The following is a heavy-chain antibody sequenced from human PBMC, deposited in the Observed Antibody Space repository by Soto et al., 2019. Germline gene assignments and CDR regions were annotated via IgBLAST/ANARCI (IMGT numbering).Heavy chain of an antibody. J-gene: IGHJ6*03. Sequence: GGSLRLSCAASGFTFSDYYISWIRQAPGKGLEWVSYISSSGSTIYYADSVKGRFTISRDNAKNSLYLQMNSLRAEDTAVYYCGGEYSGYEGSYYYYMDVWGKGTTVTVSS. CDR1: GFTFSDYY. CDR3: GGEYSGYEGSYYYYMDV. V-gene: IGHV3-11*01. D-gene: IGHD5-12*01. CDR2: ISSSGSTI.